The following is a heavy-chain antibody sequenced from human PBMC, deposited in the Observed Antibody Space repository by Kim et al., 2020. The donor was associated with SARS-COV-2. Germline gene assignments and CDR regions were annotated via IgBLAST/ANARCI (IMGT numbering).Heavy chain of an antibody. CDR1: GFTFSSYG. V-gene: IGHV3-30*18. Sequence: GGSLRLSCAASGFTFSSYGMHWVRQAPGKGLEWVAVISYDGSNKYYADSVKGRFTISRDNSKNTLYLQMNSLRAEDTAVYYCAKDGYSCGYGYWGQGTLVTVSS. D-gene: IGHD5-18*01. J-gene: IGHJ4*02. CDR3: AKDGYSCGYGY. CDR2: ISYDGSNK.